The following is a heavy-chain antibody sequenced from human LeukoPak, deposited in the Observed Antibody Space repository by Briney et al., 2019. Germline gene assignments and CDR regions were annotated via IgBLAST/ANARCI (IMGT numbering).Heavy chain of an antibody. CDR1: GFAFSSYA. V-gene: IGHV3-23*01. D-gene: IGHD3-10*01. J-gene: IGHJ5*02. CDR2: ISGSGDNT. Sequence: PGGSLRLSCAASGFAFSSYAMSWVRQAPGKGLEWVSGISGSGDNTYYADSVKGRFTISRDNSKNTVDLQMNSLRGEDTAVYYCVRGRGSYGWFDPWGQGTLVTVSS. CDR3: VRGRGSYGWFDP.